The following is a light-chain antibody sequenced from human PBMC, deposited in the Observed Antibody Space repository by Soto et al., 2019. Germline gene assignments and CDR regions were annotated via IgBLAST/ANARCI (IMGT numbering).Light chain of an antibody. CDR1: QGISSY. Sequence: IRMTQSPSSFSASTGDRVTITCRASQGISSYLAWYQQKPGKAPKLLIYAASTLQSGVPSRFSGSGSGTDFTLTITSLQPEDVASYYCQKYNSAPLTFGGDTTVDIK. CDR3: QKYNSAPLT. J-gene: IGKJ4*01. CDR2: AAS. V-gene: IGKV1-8*01.